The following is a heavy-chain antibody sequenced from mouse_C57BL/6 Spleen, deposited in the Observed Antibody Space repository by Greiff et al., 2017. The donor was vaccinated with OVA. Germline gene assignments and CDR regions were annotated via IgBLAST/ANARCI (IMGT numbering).Heavy chain of an antibody. CDR3: ARHRSSWFAY. D-gene: IGHD2-14*01. Sequence: EVLLVESGGGLVKPGGSLKLSCAASGFTFSSYTMSWVRQTPEQRLEWVATISGGGGNTYYPDSVKGRFTISTDNAKNTLYLQMSSLRSEDAALYYCARHRSSWFAYWGQGTLVTVSA. CDR2: ISGGGGNT. J-gene: IGHJ3*01. V-gene: IGHV5-9*01. CDR1: GFTFSSYT.